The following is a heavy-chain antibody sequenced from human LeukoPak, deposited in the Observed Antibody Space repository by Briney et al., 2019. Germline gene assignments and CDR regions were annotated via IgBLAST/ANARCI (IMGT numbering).Heavy chain of an antibody. V-gene: IGHV4-59*08. J-gene: IGHJ4*02. Sequence: KPSEILSLTCTVSGGSIRSYYWSWIRQTPGKGLEWIGYIDYSGSTNYNPSLKSRVTISVDTSKNQFSLKLSSVTAADTAVYYCARAPNYGGKPFDYWGQGTLVTVSS. CDR1: GGSIRSYY. D-gene: IGHD4-23*01. CDR3: ARAPNYGGKPFDY. CDR2: IDYSGST.